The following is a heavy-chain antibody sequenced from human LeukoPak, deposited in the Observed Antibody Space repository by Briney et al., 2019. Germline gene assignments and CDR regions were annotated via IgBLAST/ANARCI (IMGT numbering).Heavy chain of an antibody. CDR1: GVSISSGSYY. Sequence: SQTLSLTCTVSGVSISSGSYYWSWIRQPAGKGLEWIGRIYTSGSTNYNPSLKSRVTISVDTSKNQFSLKLSSVTAADTAVYYCARVVPAAMDAFDIWGQGTMVTVSS. V-gene: IGHV4-61*02. J-gene: IGHJ3*02. CDR2: IYTSGST. CDR3: ARVVPAAMDAFDI. D-gene: IGHD2-2*01.